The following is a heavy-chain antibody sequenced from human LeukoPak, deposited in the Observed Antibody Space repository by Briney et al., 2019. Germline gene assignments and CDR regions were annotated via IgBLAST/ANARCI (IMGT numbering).Heavy chain of an antibody. J-gene: IGHJ4*02. D-gene: IGHD1-26*01. CDR2: IYYSGST. CDR3: ATNSGSYQIYYFDY. Sequence: PSETLSLTCTVSGGSISSSSYYWGWIRQPPGKGLEWIGSIYYSGSTYYNPSLKSRVTISVDTSKNQFSLKLSSVTAADTAVYYCATNSGSYQIYYFDYWGQGTLVTVSS. V-gene: IGHV4-39*01. CDR1: GGSISSSSYY.